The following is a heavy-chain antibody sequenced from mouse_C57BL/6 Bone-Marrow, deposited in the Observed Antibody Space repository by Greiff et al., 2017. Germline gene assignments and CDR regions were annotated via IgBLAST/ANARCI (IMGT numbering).Heavy chain of an antibody. CDR1: GFTFSDYY. J-gene: IGHJ4*01. V-gene: IGHV5-16*01. D-gene: IGHD2-1*01. Sequence: EVNVVESEGGLVQPGSSMKLSCTASGFTFSDYYMAWVRQVPEKGLEWVANINYDGSSTYYLDSLKSRFIISRDNAKNILYLQLSSLKSEDTATYYCERGGGNYGFYAMDYWGQGTSVTVSS. CDR3: ERGGGNYGFYAMDY. CDR2: INYDGSST.